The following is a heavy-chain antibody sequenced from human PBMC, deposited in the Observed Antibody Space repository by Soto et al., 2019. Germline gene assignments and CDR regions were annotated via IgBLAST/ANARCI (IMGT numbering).Heavy chain of an antibody. J-gene: IGHJ5*02. Sequence: PSETLSLTCTVSGGSISSGGYYWSWIRQHPGKGLEWIGYIYYSGSTYYNPSLKSRVTISVDTSKNQFSLKLSSVTAADTAVYYCAREGCISTSCPQRWFDPWGQGTLVTVSS. CDR2: IYYSGST. CDR1: GGSISSGGYY. D-gene: IGHD2-2*01. V-gene: IGHV4-31*03. CDR3: AREGCISTSCPQRWFDP.